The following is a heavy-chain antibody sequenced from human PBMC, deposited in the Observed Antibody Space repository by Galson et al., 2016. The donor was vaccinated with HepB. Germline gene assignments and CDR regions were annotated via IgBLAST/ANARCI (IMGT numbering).Heavy chain of an antibody. CDR3: ARDGRYFDWLLSPIFDS. V-gene: IGHV3-7*03. CDR1: GFTFNSYW. D-gene: IGHD3-9*01. J-gene: IGHJ4*02. CDR2: IKQDGSEK. Sequence: SLRLSCAASGFTFNSYWMNWVRQAPGKGLEWVANIKQDGSEKYYLDSVRGRFTISRDNAKNSLYLTMNSLRAEDTAMYYCARDGRYFDWLLSPIFDSWGQGTLVTVSS.